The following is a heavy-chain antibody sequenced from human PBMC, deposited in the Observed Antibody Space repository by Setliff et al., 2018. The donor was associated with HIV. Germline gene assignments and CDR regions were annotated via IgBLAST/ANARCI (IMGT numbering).Heavy chain of an antibody. J-gene: IGHJ4*02. CDR1: GYTFTTSA. CDR3: AREFSWSAFYFDS. D-gene: IGHD2-8*02. Sequence: ASVKVSCKASGYTFTTSAISWVRQAPGQELQWMGWSHTYNGNVNYARKFRGRVTMSTDASTNTAFMELSNLRSDDTAIYYCAREFSWSAFYFDSWGQGTQVTVSS. CDR2: SHTYNGNV. V-gene: IGHV1-18*01.